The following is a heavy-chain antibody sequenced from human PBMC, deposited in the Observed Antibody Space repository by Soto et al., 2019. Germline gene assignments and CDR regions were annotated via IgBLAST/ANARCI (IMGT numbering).Heavy chain of an antibody. CDR2: ISGSGGST. J-gene: IGHJ3*02. V-gene: IGHV3-23*01. D-gene: IGHD6-19*01. CDR3: ANTVAVAGRGDWDAFDI. Sequence: GSLRLSCAASGFTFSSYAMSWVRQAPGKGLEWVSAISGSGGSTYYADSAKGRFTISRDNSKNTLYLQMNSLRAEDTAVYYCANTVAVAGRGDWDAFDIWGQGTMVTVSS. CDR1: GFTFSSYA.